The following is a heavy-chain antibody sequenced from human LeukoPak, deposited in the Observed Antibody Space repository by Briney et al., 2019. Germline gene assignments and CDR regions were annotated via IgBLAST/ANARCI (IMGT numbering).Heavy chain of an antibody. D-gene: IGHD6-19*01. Sequence: SETLSLTCTVSGGSISSSTYYWGWIRQPPGKGLEWIGSIYYSGSTYYNPSLKSRVTISVDTSKNQFSLSLNSATAADTAVYYCATSGWYLLPGVYWGQGTLVTVSS. CDR1: GGSISSSTYY. V-gene: IGHV4-39*01. J-gene: IGHJ4*02. CDR2: IYYSGST. CDR3: ATSGWYLLPGVY.